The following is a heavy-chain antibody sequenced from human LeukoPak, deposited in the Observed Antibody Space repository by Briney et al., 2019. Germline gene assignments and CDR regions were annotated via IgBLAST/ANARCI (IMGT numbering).Heavy chain of an antibody. CDR2: ISSSSSYI. V-gene: IGHV3-21*01. Sequence: GSLRLSCAASGFTFSSYSMNWVRQAPGKGLEWVSSISSSSSYIYYADSVRGRFTISRDNAKNSLYLQMNSLRAEDTAVYYCARDLRSKEDYWGQGTLVTVSS. D-gene: IGHD3-10*01. CDR3: ARDLRSKEDY. CDR1: GFTFSSYS. J-gene: IGHJ4*02.